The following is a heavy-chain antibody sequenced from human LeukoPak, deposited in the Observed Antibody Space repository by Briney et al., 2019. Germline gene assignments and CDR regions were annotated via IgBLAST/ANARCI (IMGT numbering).Heavy chain of an antibody. V-gene: IGHV3-48*03. CDR3: ARRYCSSASCLFDY. CDR2: VSSSETTM. D-gene: IGHD2-2*01. Sequence: GGFLRLSRAASGFTFNNFEMSLVRQAPGEGLEWGSCVSSSETTMYHADSVKGRFTISRDNAKNSLYLQMDSLRAEDTAVYYCARRYCSSASCLFDYWGQGTLVTVSS. CDR1: GFTFNNFE. J-gene: IGHJ4*02.